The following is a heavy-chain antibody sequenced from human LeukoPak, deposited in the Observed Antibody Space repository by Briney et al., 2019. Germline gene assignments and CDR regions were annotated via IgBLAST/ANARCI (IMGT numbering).Heavy chain of an antibody. CDR2: IMPMFGKA. CDR1: GGTFSSYA. V-gene: IGHV1-69*13. J-gene: IGHJ5*02. CDR3: ARDWGMGPSSSWA. Sequence: SVKVSCKASGGTFSSYAFSWLRQAPGQGLEWMGGIMPMFGKANYAQKFQGRVTITADESTTTAYMELNSLRSEDTAMYYYARDWGMGPSSSWAWGQGTLVTVSS. D-gene: IGHD6-13*01.